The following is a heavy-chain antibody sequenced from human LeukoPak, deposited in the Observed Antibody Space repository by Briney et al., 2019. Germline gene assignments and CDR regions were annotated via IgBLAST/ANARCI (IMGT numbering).Heavy chain of an antibody. CDR3: ARVAGYYYYDSSGPVGGYFDY. V-gene: IGHV1-18*01. J-gene: IGHJ4*02. CDR1: GYTFTSYG. CDR2: ISAYNGNT. Sequence: GSVKVSCKASGYTFTSYGISWVRQAPGQGLEWMGWISAYNGNTNYAQKLQGRVTMTTDTSTSTAYMELRSLRSDDTAVYYCARVAGYYYYDSSGPVGGYFDYWGQGTLVTVSS. D-gene: IGHD3-22*01.